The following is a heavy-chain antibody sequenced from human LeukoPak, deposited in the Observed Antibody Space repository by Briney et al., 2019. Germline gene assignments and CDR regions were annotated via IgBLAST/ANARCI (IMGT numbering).Heavy chain of an antibody. D-gene: IGHD6-19*01. Sequence: PGRSLRLSCAASGFTFSSYGMHWVRQAPGKGLVWVAVISYDGSNKYYADSVKGRFTISRDNSKNTLYLQMNSLRAEDTAVYYCAKLSGYSSGWYDYWGQGTLVTVSS. J-gene: IGHJ4*02. CDR3: AKLSGYSSGWYDY. V-gene: IGHV3-30*18. CDR2: ISYDGSNK. CDR1: GFTFSSYG.